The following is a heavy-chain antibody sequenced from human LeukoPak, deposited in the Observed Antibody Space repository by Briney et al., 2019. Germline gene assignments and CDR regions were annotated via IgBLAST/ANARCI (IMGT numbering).Heavy chain of an antibody. CDR2: IYHSGST. J-gene: IGHJ4*02. CDR1: GGSLSSSNW. V-gene: IGHV4-4*02. Sequence: SENVSLTCAVSGGSLSSSNWWGWVRQRPGKGLEWIGEIYHSGSTNYNPSLKSRVTISVDKSKNQFSLKLSSVTAADTAVYYCARAAARYGNYFDYWGQGTLVTVSS. D-gene: IGHD1-1*01. CDR3: ARAAARYGNYFDY.